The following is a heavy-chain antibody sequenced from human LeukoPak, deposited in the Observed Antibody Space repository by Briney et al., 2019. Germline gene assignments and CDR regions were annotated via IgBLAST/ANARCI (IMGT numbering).Heavy chain of an antibody. CDR2: ISYDGSNK. D-gene: IGHD6-6*01. CDR1: GFTFSSYA. J-gene: IGHJ4*02. CDR3: ARTSIAARPWGHFDY. V-gene: IGHV3-30*01. Sequence: GGSLRLSCAASGFTFSSYAMHWVRQAPGKGLEWVAVISYDGSNKYYADSVKGRFTISRDSSKNTLYLQMNSLRAEDTAVYYCARTSIAARPWGHFDYWGQGTLVTVSS.